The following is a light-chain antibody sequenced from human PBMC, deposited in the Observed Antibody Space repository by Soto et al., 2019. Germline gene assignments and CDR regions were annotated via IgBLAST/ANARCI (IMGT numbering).Light chain of an antibody. J-gene: IGKJ1*01. Sequence: VQMTQSPSSLSASVGNRVTITCRASQSISSYLNWYQQKQGKAPKLLIFAASSLQSGVPSRFSGSRYGPDFNLTISSLQTEDFATYYCQQSYSSPPTFGQGTKVDIK. CDR1: QSISSY. CDR3: QQSYSSPPT. V-gene: IGKV1-39*01. CDR2: AAS.